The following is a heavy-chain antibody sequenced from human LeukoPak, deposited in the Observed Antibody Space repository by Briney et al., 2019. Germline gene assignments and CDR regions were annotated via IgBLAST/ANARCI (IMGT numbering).Heavy chain of an antibody. J-gene: IGHJ5*02. D-gene: IGHD2/OR15-2a*01. Sequence: GASVKVSCKASGYTFTSYGISWVRQAPGQGLEWMGWISADNGNTEYPQNLQGRVTMTTDTSTSTAYMELRSLRSDDTAVYYCARAPNFFYLSVPWFDPWGQGTLVTVSS. CDR3: ARAPNFFYLSVPWFDP. CDR2: ISADNGNT. CDR1: GYTFTSYG. V-gene: IGHV1-18*01.